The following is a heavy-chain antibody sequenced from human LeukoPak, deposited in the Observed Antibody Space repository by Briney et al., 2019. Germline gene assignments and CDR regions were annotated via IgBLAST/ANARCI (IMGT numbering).Heavy chain of an antibody. CDR2: ISSNGGST. D-gene: IGHD2-15*01. V-gene: IGHV3-64*01. CDR1: GFTFSSYA. CDR3: ARGRLRYCSGGSCYSEFDY. J-gene: IGHJ4*02. Sequence: GGPLRLSCAASGFTFSSYAMHWVRQAPGKGLEYVSAISSNGGSTYYANSVKGRFTISRDNSKNTLYLQMGSLRAEDMAVYYCARGRLRYCSGGSCYSEFDYWGQGTLVTVSS.